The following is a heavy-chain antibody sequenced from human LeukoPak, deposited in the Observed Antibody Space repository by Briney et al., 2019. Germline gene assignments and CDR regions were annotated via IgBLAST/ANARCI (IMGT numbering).Heavy chain of an antibody. Sequence: SETLSLTCTVSGGSISSGTYHWSWIRQPAGKGLEWIGRIYTSGSTNYNPSLKSRVTISVDTSKNHFSLKLSSVTAADTAVYYCARGNYDFWSAYYKYYFDYWGQGTLVTVSS. CDR2: IYTSGST. J-gene: IGHJ4*02. CDR3: ARGNYDFWSAYYKYYFDY. CDR1: GGSISSGTYH. D-gene: IGHD3-3*01. V-gene: IGHV4-61*02.